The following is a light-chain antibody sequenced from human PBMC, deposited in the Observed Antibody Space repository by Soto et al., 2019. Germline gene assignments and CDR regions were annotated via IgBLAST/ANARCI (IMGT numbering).Light chain of an antibody. CDR3: SSYTSSSTLV. J-gene: IGLJ2*01. Sequence: QSALTQPASVSXXXGXXXXIXXXXXXXXVGGYNYVSWYQQHPGKAPKLMIYDVSNRPSGVSNRFSGSKSGNTASLTISGLQAEDEADYYCSSYTSSSTLVFGGGTKLTVL. CDR2: DVS. CDR1: XXXVGGYNY. V-gene: IGLV2-14*01.